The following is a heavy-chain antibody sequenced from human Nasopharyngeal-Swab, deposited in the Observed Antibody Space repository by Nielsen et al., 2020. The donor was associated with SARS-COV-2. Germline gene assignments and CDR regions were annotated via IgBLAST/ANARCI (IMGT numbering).Heavy chain of an antibody. J-gene: IGHJ4*02. Sequence: SETLSLTCTVSGGSISSSSYYWGWIRQPPGKGLEWIGSIYYSGSTYYNTSLKRRVTISVDTSKNQFSLKLSSVTAADTAVYYCAREIVVVPAARRTYFDYWGQGTLVTVSS. CDR3: AREIVVVPAARRTYFDY. V-gene: IGHV4-39*01. CDR1: GGSISSSSYY. CDR2: IYYSGST. D-gene: IGHD2-2*01.